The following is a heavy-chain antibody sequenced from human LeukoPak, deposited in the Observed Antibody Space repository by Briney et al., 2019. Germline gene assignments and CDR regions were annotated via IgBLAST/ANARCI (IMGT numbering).Heavy chain of an antibody. Sequence: GGSLRLSCAASGFTFSNYAMTWVRQAPGKGLEWVSYISSSSSTIYYADSVKGRFIISRDNAKNSLYLQMNSLRAEDTAVYYCARENDYWGQGTLVTVSS. CDR1: GFTFSNYA. CDR2: ISSSSSTI. V-gene: IGHV3-48*01. J-gene: IGHJ4*02. CDR3: ARENDY.